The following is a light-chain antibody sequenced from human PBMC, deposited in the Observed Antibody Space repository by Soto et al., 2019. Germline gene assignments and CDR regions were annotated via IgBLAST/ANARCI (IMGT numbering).Light chain of an antibody. CDR2: GAS. CDR3: QQHGSYPTYT. V-gene: IGKV3-20*01. J-gene: IGKJ2*01. CDR1: QSVSSSY. Sequence: EIVLTQSPGTLSLSPGERATLSCRASQSVSSSYLAWYQQKPGQAPMLLINGASSSATGIPESFRGSGSGTEFTLTISRLEPEDVAVYYCQQHGSYPTYTFGQGTKLEIK.